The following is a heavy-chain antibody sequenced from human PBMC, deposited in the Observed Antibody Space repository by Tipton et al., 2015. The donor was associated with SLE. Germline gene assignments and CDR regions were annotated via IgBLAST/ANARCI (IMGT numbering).Heavy chain of an antibody. D-gene: IGHD4-17*01. CDR2: IRYDGSNK. J-gene: IGHJ6*02. CDR1: GFTFSNYA. V-gene: IGHV3-30*02. CDR3: AKGAYGDFSPYPYCYYGMDV. Sequence: GSLRLSCVASGFTFSNYAMHWVRQAPGKGLEWVAFIRYDGSNKYYADSVKGRFTISRDNSKNTLYLQMNSLRAEDTAVYYCAKGAYGDFSPYPYCYYGMDVWGQGTTVTVSS.